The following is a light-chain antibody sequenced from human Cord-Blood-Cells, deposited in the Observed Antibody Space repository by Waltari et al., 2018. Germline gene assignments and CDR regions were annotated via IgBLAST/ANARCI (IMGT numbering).Light chain of an antibody. CDR2: AAY. V-gene: IGKV1-39*01. CDR1: QSISSY. J-gene: IGKJ4*01. Sequence: DIQMTQSPSSLSASVGDRVTITCRASQSISSYLNWYQQKPGKAPKLLIDAAYSLQSGVPSRFSGSGSGTDFTLTISSLQPEDVATYYCQQSYSTFTFGGGTKVEIK. CDR3: QQSYSTFT.